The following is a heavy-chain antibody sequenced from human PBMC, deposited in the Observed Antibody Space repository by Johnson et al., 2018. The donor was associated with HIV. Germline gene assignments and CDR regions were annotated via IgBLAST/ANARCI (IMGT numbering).Heavy chain of an antibody. CDR1: GFTVSSNY. CDR3: ARDDGGGGDAFDI. V-gene: IGHV3-66*03. J-gene: IGHJ3*02. Sequence: EQLVESGGGLIQPGGSLRLSCAASGFTVSSNYMGWVRQAPGKGLEWVSVLYSGGSTYYPDSVKGRFTISRDNSKNTLYLQMNSLRAEDTAVYYCARDDGGGGDAFDIWGQGTMVTVS. D-gene: IGHD2-15*01. CDR2: LYSGGST.